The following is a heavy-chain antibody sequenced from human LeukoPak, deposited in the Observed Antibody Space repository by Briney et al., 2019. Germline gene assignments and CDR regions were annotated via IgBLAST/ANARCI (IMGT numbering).Heavy chain of an antibody. CDR3: VKEPRGYSFSFDI. Sequence: GGSLRLSCAASGFTFSSYAMSWVRQAPGKGLEWVSAISGSGGSTYYADSVKGRFTISRDNSKNTLYLQMNSLRPEDTAVYYCVKEPRGYSFSFDIWGQGTMVTVSS. J-gene: IGHJ3*02. V-gene: IGHV3-23*01. CDR2: ISGSGGST. D-gene: IGHD5-18*01. CDR1: GFTFSSYA.